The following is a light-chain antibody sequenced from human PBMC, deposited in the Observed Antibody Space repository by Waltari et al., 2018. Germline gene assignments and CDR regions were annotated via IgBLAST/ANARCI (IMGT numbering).Light chain of an antibody. Sequence: EIVLTQSPDTLSLSPGEGDTLSCRASQSLSSYFLAWYQHKPGQGPRLLIYAASSRATGIPGRFSGGKSGTDFILTISRLEPEDFAVYYCQQYGSSPVTFGQGTRLEIK. V-gene: IGKV3-20*01. CDR3: QQYGSSPVT. J-gene: IGKJ5*01. CDR2: AAS. CDR1: QSLSSYF.